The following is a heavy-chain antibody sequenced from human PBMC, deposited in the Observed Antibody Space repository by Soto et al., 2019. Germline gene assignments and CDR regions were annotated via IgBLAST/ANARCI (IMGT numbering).Heavy chain of an antibody. CDR2: IYYSGST. CDR3: ARDIPYSSSWYYGMDV. J-gene: IGHJ6*02. D-gene: IGHD6-6*01. CDR1: GGSMSSGGYY. Sequence: SETLSLTCTVSGGSMSSGGYYWSWIRQHPGKGLEWIGYIYYSGSTYYNPSLKSRVTISVDTSKNQFSLKLSSVTAADTAVYYCARDIPYSSSWYYGMDVWGQGTTVTVSS. V-gene: IGHV4-31*03.